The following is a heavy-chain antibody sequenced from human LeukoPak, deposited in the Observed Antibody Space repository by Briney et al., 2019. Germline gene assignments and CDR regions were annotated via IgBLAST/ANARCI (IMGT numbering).Heavy chain of an antibody. D-gene: IGHD3-16*01. CDR2: ISAYNGNT. V-gene: IGHV1-18*01. CDR1: GYTFTSYG. CDR3: AREEGGKYYYMDV. J-gene: IGHJ6*03. Sequence: GASVKVSCKASGYTFTSYGISWVRQAPGQGLEWMGRISAYNGNTNYVQKLQGRVTMTTDSSTSTAYMELRSLRSDDTAVYYCAREEGGKYYYMDVWGKGTTVTVSS.